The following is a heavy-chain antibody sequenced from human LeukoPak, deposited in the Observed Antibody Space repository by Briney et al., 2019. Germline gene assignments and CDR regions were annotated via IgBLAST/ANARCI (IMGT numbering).Heavy chain of an antibody. CDR1: GFIFNNYA. J-gene: IGHJ4*02. D-gene: IGHD6-19*01. CDR2: ISWNSGTI. V-gene: IGHV3-9*01. CDR3: AKDNRRHYTSGPNPDSLH. Sequence: GRSLRLSCAGSGFIFNNYAMHWVRQPPGKSLEWVSGISWNSGTIDYADSVRGRFTISRDNAKNSLYLQMDSLRVEDTAFYYCAKDNRRHYTSGPNPDSLHWGQGALVTVSS.